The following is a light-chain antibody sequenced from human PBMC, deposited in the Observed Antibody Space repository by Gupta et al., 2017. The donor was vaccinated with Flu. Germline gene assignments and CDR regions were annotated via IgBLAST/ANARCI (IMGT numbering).Light chain of an antibody. Sequence: ERATLSCMASHNINRFLAWYHQIPGQAPRLLSDDAFSRATDSPLRFSGSGSGTDFTLTISSLEPEDSGTYYCQERSSWPLITFGQGTRLEI. CDR1: HNINRF. V-gene: IGKV3-11*01. J-gene: IGKJ5*01. CDR3: QERSSWPLIT. CDR2: DAF.